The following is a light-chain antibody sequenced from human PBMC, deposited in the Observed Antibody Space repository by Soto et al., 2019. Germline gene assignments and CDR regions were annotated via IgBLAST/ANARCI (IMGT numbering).Light chain of an antibody. CDR3: QQRSTWT. CDR2: EAS. V-gene: IGKV3-11*01. Sequence: EIVLTQSPATLSLSPGERATLSCRASQSVSSSLAWFQQKTGQVPRLLIYEASTRATGIPARFSGSGSGTDFTLTISSLEPEDFVFYYCQQRSTWTFGQGTKVEIK. CDR1: QSVSSS. J-gene: IGKJ1*01.